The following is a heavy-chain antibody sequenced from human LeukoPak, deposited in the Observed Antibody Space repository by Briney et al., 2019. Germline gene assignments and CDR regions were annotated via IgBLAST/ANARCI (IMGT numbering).Heavy chain of an antibody. CDR3: ARPYYYDSRIDP. Sequence: SQTLSLTCTVSGGSISSGDYYWSWIRQPPGKGLEWIAYVYYSGSTYYNPSLKSRVTMSADTSKNQLSLKLSSVTAADTAVYYCARPYYYDSRIDPWGQGILVTVSS. D-gene: IGHD3-22*01. J-gene: IGHJ5*02. CDR1: GGSISSGDYY. CDR2: VYYSGST. V-gene: IGHV4-30-4*01.